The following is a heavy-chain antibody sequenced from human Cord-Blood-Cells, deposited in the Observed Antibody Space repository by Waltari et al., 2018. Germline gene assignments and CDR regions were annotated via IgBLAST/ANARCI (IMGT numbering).Heavy chain of an antibody. V-gene: IGHV1-2*02. J-gene: IGHJ4*02. CDR1: GYTFTGYH. CDR2: INPNSGGT. Sequence: QVQLVQSGAEVKKPGASVKVSFKASGYTFTGYHMHWVRQAPGQGLEWMGWINPNSGGTNYAQKFQGRVTMTRDTSISTAYMELSRLRSDDTAVYYCARYSSSWYYSVDYFDYWGQGTLVTVSS. D-gene: IGHD6-13*01. CDR3: ARYSSSWYYSVDYFDY.